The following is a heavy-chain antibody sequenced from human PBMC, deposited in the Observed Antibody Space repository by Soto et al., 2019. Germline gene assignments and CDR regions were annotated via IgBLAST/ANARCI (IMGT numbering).Heavy chain of an antibody. CDR1: GGSISSSNW. V-gene: IGHV4-4*02. Sequence: PSETLSLTCAVSGGSISSSNWWSWVRQPPGKGLEWIGEIYHSGSTNYNPSLKSRVTISVDKSKNQFSLKLSSVTAADTAVYYCARVSFEVTNYYYGMDVWGQGTTVTVSS. CDR3: ARVSFEVTNYYYGMDV. D-gene: IGHD3-16*01. CDR2: IYHSGST. J-gene: IGHJ6*02.